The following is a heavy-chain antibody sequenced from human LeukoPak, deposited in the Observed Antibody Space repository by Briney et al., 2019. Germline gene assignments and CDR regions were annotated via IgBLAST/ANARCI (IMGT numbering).Heavy chain of an antibody. Sequence: SETLSLTCTVSGGSISSYYWSWIRQPPGKGLEFIGYIYYSGSTNYNPSLKSRVTISVDTSKNQFSLKLSSVTAADTAVYYCARGECDYYGSGSPCGVWFDPWGQGTLVTVSS. CDR2: IYYSGST. V-gene: IGHV4-59*01. CDR1: GGSISSYY. CDR3: ARGECDYYGSGSPCGVWFDP. J-gene: IGHJ5*02. D-gene: IGHD3-10*01.